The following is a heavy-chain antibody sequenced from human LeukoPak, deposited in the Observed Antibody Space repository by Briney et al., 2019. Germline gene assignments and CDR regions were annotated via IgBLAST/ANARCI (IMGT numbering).Heavy chain of an antibody. CDR2: IKSDGST. CDR1: GFTFSSYW. V-gene: IGHV3-74*01. J-gene: IGHJ4*02. CDR3: VDYGEAFDY. Sequence: GGSLRLSCAASGFTFSSYWMHWVRQTPGKGLVWVSRIKSDGSTIYADSVKGRFTISRDNSKNTLYLQMNSLRAEDTAVYYCVDYGEAFDYWGQGTLVTVSS. D-gene: IGHD4-17*01.